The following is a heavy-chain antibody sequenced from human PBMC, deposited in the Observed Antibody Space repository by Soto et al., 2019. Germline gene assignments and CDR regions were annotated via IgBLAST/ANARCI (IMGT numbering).Heavy chain of an antibody. CDR2: ISYDGSNK. CDR3: AKDAGRRLNYDFLFVNYYGMDV. J-gene: IGHJ6*02. Sequence: PGGSLRLSCAASGFTFSSYGMHWVRQAPGKGLEWVAVISYDGSNKYYADSVKGRFTISRDNSKNTLYLQMNSLRAEDTAVYYWAKDAGRRLNYDFLFVNYYGMDVWGQGTTVTVSS. D-gene: IGHD3-3*01. CDR1: GFTFSSYG. V-gene: IGHV3-30*18.